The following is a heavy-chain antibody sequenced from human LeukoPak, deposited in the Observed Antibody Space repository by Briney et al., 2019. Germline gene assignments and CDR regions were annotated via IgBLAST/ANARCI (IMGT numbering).Heavy chain of an antibody. CDR2: IYTNETT. J-gene: IGHJ6*02. Sequence: PSETLSLTCTVPGGSISSYHWSWIRQAAGKGLEWIGRIYTNETTNSNPSLKSRVTMSIDTSKNQFSLRLRSVTAADTAVYFCARNRGSHRYYYGLDVWGQGTTVTVSS. V-gene: IGHV4-4*07. D-gene: IGHD1-26*01. CDR1: GGSISSYH. CDR3: ARNRGSHRYYYGLDV.